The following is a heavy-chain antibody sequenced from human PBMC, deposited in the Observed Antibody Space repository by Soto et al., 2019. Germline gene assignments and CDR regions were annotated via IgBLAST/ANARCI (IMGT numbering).Heavy chain of an antibody. D-gene: IGHD6-6*01. V-gene: IGHV4-59*01. CDR2: VYDTGST. CDR3: ARSIAVPSSHIDH. Sequence: LSLTCSVSGGSISGYYWSWIRQAPGKGLEWIGYVYDTGSTSYNPSLQSRVTISVDTSKKQFSLGLGLVTAADTAVYFCARSIAVPSSHIDHWGQGTRVTV. CDR1: GGSISGYY. J-gene: IGHJ4*02.